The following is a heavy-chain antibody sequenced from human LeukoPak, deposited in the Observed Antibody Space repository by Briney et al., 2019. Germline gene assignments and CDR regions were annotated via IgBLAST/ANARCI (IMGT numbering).Heavy chain of an antibody. J-gene: IGHJ6*02. CDR1: GFTFSSYW. V-gene: IGHV3-74*01. CDR2: INSDGTTT. Sequence: GGSLRLSCAASGFTFSSYWMHWVRHAPGKGLVWVSRINSDGTTTNYADSVKGRFTISRDNAKNTLFLQMNSLRAEDTAVYYCARGNYYAMDVWGQGTTVTVSS. CDR3: ARGNYYAMDV.